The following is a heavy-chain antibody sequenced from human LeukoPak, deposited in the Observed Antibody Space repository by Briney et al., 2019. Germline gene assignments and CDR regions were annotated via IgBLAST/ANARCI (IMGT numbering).Heavy chain of an antibody. D-gene: IGHD4-17*01. CDR1: GGSKSSYY. V-gene: IGHV4-59*08. CDR3: ASLTTVTQRYLRL. J-gene: IGHJ1*01. Sequence: SETETLLCTVSGGSKSSYYGSWVRQPPGKGLEWIGYIYYSGSTNYNPSLKSRLTISVDTSKNQFSLKLSSVTATDTAVYYCASLTTVTQRYLRLGARGTLVTVSS. CDR2: IYYSGST.